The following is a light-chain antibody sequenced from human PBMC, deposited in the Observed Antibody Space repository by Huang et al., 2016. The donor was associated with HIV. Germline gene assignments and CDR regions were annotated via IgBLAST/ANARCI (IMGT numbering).Light chain of an antibody. CDR2: GAS. Sequence: ELVLTQSPDTLSLSPGERATLSCRASQSVSSSYLAWYQQKPGQAPSLLIYGASSRATGIPDRFSGSGSGTDFTLSISRLEPEDFAVYYCQQYGSSFTFGPGTKVDIK. CDR3: QQYGSSFT. V-gene: IGKV3-20*01. J-gene: IGKJ3*01. CDR1: QSVSSSY.